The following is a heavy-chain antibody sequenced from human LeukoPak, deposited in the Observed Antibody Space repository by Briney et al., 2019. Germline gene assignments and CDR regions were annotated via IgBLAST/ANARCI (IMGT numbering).Heavy chain of an antibody. CDR1: GGTFSSYA. CDR3: ASPSPYHYGSGSYLSGEYYFDY. CDR2: IIPIFGTA. V-gene: IGHV1-69*13. J-gene: IGHJ4*02. D-gene: IGHD3-10*01. Sequence: ASVKVSCKASGGTFSSYAISWVRPAPGQGLEWMGGIIPIFGTANYAQKFQGRVTITADESTSTAYMELSSLRSEDTAVYYCASPSPYHYGSGSYLSGEYYFDYWGQGTLVTVSS.